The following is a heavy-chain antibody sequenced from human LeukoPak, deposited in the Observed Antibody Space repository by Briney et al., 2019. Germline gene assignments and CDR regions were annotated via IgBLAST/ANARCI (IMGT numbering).Heavy chain of an antibody. CDR3: FRGGPKKNGWALDF. V-gene: IGHV1-3*01. D-gene: IGHD6-19*01. CDR1: GYTLTNYA. J-gene: IGHJ4*02. CDR2: FNSDTGNT. Sequence: SVKVSCKASGYTLTNYAIHWVRQAPGQRLEWMGWFNSDTGNTEYSQKFQGRVTIRRDTSANTAYMELNRLRPEDTAVFYCFRGGPKKNGWALDFWGQGTLVTVSS.